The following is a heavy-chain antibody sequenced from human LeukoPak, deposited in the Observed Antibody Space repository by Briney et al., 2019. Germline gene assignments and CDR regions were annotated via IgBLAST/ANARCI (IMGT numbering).Heavy chain of an antibody. Sequence: PGGSLRLSCAASGFTFSSYAMSWVREAPGEGVEWVSAISGSGGSTYYADYVKGRFTISRDNSKNTLYLQMNSLRAEDTAVYYCAKDLGKGYGSGSFNYWGQGTLVTVSS. CDR2: ISGSGGST. CDR1: GFTFSSYA. J-gene: IGHJ4*02. V-gene: IGHV3-23*01. CDR3: AKDLGKGYGSGSFNY. D-gene: IGHD3-10*01.